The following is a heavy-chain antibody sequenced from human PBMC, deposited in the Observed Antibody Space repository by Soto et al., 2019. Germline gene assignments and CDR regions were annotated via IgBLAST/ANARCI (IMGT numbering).Heavy chain of an antibody. V-gene: IGHV1-69*13. Sequence: SVKVSCKASGGTFSSYAISWVRQAPGQGLEWMGGIIPIFGTANYAQKFQGRVTITADESTSTAYMELSSLRSEDTAVYYCARDPFPSQSGTRDWFDPWGQGTLVTVSS. D-gene: IGHD3-3*01. CDR3: ARDPFPSQSGTRDWFDP. CDR1: GGTFSSYA. CDR2: IIPIFGTA. J-gene: IGHJ5*02.